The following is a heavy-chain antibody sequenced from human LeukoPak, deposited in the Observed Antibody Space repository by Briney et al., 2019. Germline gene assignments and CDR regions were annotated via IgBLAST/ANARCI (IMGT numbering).Heavy chain of an antibody. CDR3: AIHIVATTSNFDY. J-gene: IGHJ4*02. V-gene: IGHV1-8*01. Sequence: ASVKVSCKASGYTFTSYDINWVRQATGQGLEWMGWMNPNSGNTGYAQKFQGRVTMTRNTSISTAYMELSGLRSEDTAVYYCAIHIVATTSNFDYWGQGTLVTVSS. CDR1: GYTFTSYD. CDR2: MNPNSGNT. D-gene: IGHD5-12*01.